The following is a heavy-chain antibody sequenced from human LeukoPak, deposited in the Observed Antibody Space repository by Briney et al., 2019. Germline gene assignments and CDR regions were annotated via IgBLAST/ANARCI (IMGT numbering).Heavy chain of an antibody. CDR2: ISYDGSNK. D-gene: IGHD2-2*01. J-gene: IGHJ4*02. CDR1: GFTFSSYA. Sequence: TGGSLRLSCAASGFTFSSYAMHWVRQAPGKGLEWVAVISYDGSNKYYADSVKGRFTISRDNSKNTLYLQMNSLRAEDTAVYYCARGRVLGYCSSTSCYGDYFDYWGQGTLVTVSS. V-gene: IGHV3-30*04. CDR3: ARGRVLGYCSSTSCYGDYFDY.